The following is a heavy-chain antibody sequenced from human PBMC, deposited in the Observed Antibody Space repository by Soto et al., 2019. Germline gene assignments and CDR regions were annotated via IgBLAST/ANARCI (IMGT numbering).Heavy chain of an antibody. CDR2: VNPSGGHT. CDR1: GDTFTDYY. J-gene: IGHJ4*02. Sequence: QVQLMQSGAEVKKPGASVKVSCKASGDTFTDYYIHWVRQAPGQGLEWMGTVNPSGGHTTYAQHSLGRVSMTRDTSTSTLYMELTSLRSDDTAIYYCAGGGHVVVVTAALDYWGKGTLVTVSS. V-gene: IGHV1-46*01. CDR3: AGGGHVVVVTAALDY. D-gene: IGHD2-21*02.